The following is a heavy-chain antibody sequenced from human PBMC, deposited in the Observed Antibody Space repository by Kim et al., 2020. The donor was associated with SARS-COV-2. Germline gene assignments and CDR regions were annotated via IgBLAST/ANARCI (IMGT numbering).Heavy chain of an antibody. CDR3: AKAGRPGIAARFGVDYFDY. V-gene: IGHV3-30*02. Sequence: GRFTISRDNSKNTLYLQMNSLRAEDTAVYYCAKAGRPGIAARFGVDYFDYWGQGTLVTVSS. D-gene: IGHD6-6*01. J-gene: IGHJ4*02.